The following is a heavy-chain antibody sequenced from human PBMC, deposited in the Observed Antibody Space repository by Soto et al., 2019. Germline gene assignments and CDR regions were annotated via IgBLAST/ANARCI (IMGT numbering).Heavy chain of an antibody. CDR1: GYTFTSYY. V-gene: IGHV1-46*01. Sequence: QVQLVQSGAEVKKPGASVKVSCKASGYTFTSYYMHWVRQTPGQGLEWMGIINPSGGSTSYAQKFQGRVTMTRDTSTSTVYMELSSLRSEDTAVYYCARDLPGTIAAACMYYYYYGMDVWGQGTTVTVSS. D-gene: IGHD6-13*01. CDR3: ARDLPGTIAAACMYYYYYGMDV. CDR2: INPSGGST. J-gene: IGHJ6*02.